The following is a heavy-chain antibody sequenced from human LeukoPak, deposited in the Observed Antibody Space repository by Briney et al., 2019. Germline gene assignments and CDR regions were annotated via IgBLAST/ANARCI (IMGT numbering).Heavy chain of an antibody. CDR2: ISYDGSNK. CDR1: GFTFSSYA. D-gene: IGHD3-16*01. J-gene: IGHJ4*02. V-gene: IGHV3-30*04. Sequence: GGSLRLSCAASGFTFSSYAMHWVRQAPGKGLEWVAVISYDGSNKYYADSVKGRFTISRDNSKNTLYLQMNSLRAEDTAVYYCAKDEEATPWGSDFDYWGQGTLVTVSS. CDR3: AKDEEATPWGSDFDY.